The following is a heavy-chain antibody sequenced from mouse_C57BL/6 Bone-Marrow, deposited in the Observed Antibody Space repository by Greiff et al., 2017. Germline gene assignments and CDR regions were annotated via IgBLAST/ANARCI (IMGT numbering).Heavy chain of an antibody. D-gene: IGHD1-1*01. V-gene: IGHV1-5*01. CDR1: GYTFTSYW. Sequence: VQLKQSGAELVKPGASVKMSCKTSGYTFTSYWMHWVKQRPGQGLEWIGAIYPGNSDTSYNQKFKGKAKLTAVTSASTAYMELSSLTNEDSAVYYCTRFITTVVEGAWFAYWGQGTLVTVSA. CDR3: TRFITTVVEGAWFAY. CDR2: IYPGNSDT. J-gene: IGHJ3*01.